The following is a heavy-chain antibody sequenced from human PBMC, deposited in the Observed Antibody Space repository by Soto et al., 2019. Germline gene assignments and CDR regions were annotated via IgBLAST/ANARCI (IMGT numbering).Heavy chain of an antibody. Sequence: SLRLSCAASGFTFDDYAMHWVRQAPGKGLEWVSGISWNSGSIGYADSVKGRFTISRDNAKNSLYLQMNSLRAEDTALYYCAKDTGVYSYGNFDYWGQGTLVTVSS. CDR3: AKDTGVYSYGNFDY. D-gene: IGHD5-18*01. CDR2: ISWNSGSI. CDR1: GFTFDDYA. V-gene: IGHV3-9*01. J-gene: IGHJ4*02.